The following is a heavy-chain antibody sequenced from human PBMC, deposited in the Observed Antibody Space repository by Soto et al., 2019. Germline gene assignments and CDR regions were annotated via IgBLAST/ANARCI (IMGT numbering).Heavy chain of an antibody. Sequence: QVQLVQSGAEVKKPGASVKVSCKASGYTFTSYGISWVRQAPGQGLEWMGWISAYNGNTNYAQKLQGRVTMTTDTSTSTAYMELRSLRSDDTAVYYCARDNPRAYGDYSYFYYGMDVWGQGTTVTVSS. CDR2: ISAYNGNT. V-gene: IGHV1-18*01. CDR1: GYTFTSYG. D-gene: IGHD4-17*01. CDR3: ARDNPRAYGDYSYFYYGMDV. J-gene: IGHJ6*02.